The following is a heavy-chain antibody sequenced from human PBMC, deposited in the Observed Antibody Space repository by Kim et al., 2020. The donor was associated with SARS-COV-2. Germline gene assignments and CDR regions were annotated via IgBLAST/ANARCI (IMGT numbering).Heavy chain of an antibody. J-gene: IGHJ4*02. CDR3: AKSALGDYYDSSGYAH. CDR1: GFTFSSYA. CDR2: ISGSGGST. V-gene: IGHV3-23*01. D-gene: IGHD3-22*01. Sequence: GGSLRLSCAASGFTFSSYAMSWVRQAPGKGLEWVSAISGSGGSTYYADSVKGRFTISRDNSKNTLYLQMNSLRAEDTAVYYCAKSALGDYYDSSGYAHWGQGTLVTVSS.